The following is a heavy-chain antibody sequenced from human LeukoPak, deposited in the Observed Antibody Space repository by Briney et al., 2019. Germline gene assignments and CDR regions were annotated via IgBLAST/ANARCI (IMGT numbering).Heavy chain of an antibody. Sequence: SQTLSHTCALSGDNLSTSGVAWNWVRQSPTRGLEWLVRKYETYKQNTDYAVCEKIRIDVNPDTSQNQFSLQLNSVTSEDTAVYYCARGRASAFDVWGQGTMVTVSS. CDR2: KYETYKQNT. V-gene: IGHV6-1*01. CDR3: ARGRASAFDV. CDR1: GDNLSTSGVA. D-gene: IGHD6-25*01. J-gene: IGHJ3*01.